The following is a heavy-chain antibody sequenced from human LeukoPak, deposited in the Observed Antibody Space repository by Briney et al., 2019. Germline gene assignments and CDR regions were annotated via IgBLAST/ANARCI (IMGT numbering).Heavy chain of an antibody. J-gene: IGHJ4*02. V-gene: IGHV3-30-3*01. CDR3: ARDRLREYSYGFSSSDY. CDR1: GFTFSSYA. D-gene: IGHD5-18*01. CDR2: ISYDGSNK. Sequence: GGSLRLSCAASGFTFSSYAMHWVRQAPGKGLEWVAVISYDGSNKYYADSVKGRFTISRDNSKNTLYLQMNSLRAEDTAVYYCARDRLREYSYGFSSSDYWGQGTLVTVSS.